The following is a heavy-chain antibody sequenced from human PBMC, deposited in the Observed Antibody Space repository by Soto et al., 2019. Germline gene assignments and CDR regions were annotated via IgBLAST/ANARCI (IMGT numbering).Heavy chain of an antibody. CDR1: GFTFSDYY. D-gene: IGHD1-26*01. V-gene: IGHV3-11*01. Sequence: QVQLVESGGGLVKPGGSLRLSCAASGFTFSDYYMSWIRQAPGKGLEWVSYVTSGGSTIYYADSVKGRFTISRDNAEKSLYLERNSLRAEDTALYYCARRVGGPDWYVDLWGRGTLVTVSS. J-gene: IGHJ2*01. CDR2: VTSGGSTI. CDR3: ARRVGGPDWYVDL.